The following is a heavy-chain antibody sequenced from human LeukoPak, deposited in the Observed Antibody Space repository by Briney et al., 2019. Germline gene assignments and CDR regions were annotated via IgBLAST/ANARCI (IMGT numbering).Heavy chain of an antibody. Sequence: GGSLRLSCAASGFTFSSYAMSWVRQAPGKGLEWVSAISGSGGSTYYAGSVKGRFTISRDNSKNTLYLQMNSLRAEDTAVYYCAKATTRGAASNYYYYGMDVWGHGTTVTVSS. D-gene: IGHD1-1*01. CDR3: AKATTRGAASNYYYYGMDV. V-gene: IGHV3-23*01. J-gene: IGHJ6*02. CDR2: ISGSGGST. CDR1: GFTFSSYA.